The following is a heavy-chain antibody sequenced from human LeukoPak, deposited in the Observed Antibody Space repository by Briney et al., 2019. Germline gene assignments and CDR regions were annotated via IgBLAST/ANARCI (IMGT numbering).Heavy chain of an antibody. CDR1: GFTFGDYA. CDR2: IRSKAYGGTT. CDR3: TRDGPYYDSIARDY. D-gene: IGHD3-22*01. V-gene: IGHV3-49*03. J-gene: IGHJ4*02. Sequence: GGSLRLSCTASGFTFGDYAMSWFRQAPGKGLEWVGFIRSKAYGGTTEYAASVKGRFTISRDDSKSIAYLQMSSLKTEDTAVYYCTRDGPYYDSIARDYWGQGTLVTVSS.